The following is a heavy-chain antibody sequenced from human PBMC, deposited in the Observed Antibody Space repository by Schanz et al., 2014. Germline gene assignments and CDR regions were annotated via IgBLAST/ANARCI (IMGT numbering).Heavy chain of an antibody. CDR1: GFTFSGYG. CDR3: AREDCSATSCYFRY. D-gene: IGHD2-21*01. Sequence: VQLVESGGGLVQPGGSLRLSCAASGFTFSGYGLHWVRQAPGKGLEWVAVIRYDGRNKNFVESVKGRFTISRDNSNNTVYLQMNTLRAEDTAVYYCAREDCSATSCYFRYWGQGTLVTVSS. V-gene: IGHV3-33*08. J-gene: IGHJ4*02. CDR2: IRYDGRNK.